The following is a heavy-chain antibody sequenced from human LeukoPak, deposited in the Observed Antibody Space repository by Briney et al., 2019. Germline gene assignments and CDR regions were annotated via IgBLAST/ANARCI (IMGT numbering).Heavy chain of an antibody. Sequence: SETLSLTCTVSGGSISSYYWSWIRQPPGKGLEWIGYIYYSGGTNYNPSIKSRVTISVDTSKNQFSLKLSSVTAADTAVYYCARHRYLSGSYYWVLDYWGQGTLVTVSS. J-gene: IGHJ4*02. CDR3: ARHRYLSGSYYWVLDY. CDR2: IYYSGGT. CDR1: GGSISSYY. D-gene: IGHD1-26*01. V-gene: IGHV4-59*08.